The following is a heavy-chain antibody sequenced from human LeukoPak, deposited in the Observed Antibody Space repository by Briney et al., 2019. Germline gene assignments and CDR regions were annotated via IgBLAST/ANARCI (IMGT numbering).Heavy chain of an antibody. Sequence: GGSLRLSCAASGFTFDDYTMPWVRQAPGKGLEWVSLISWDGGSTYYADSVKGRFTISRDNSKNSLHLQMNSLRTEDTALYYCAKDSGPYSSSWPYYFDYWGQGTLVTVSS. J-gene: IGHJ4*02. D-gene: IGHD6-13*01. CDR2: ISWDGGST. V-gene: IGHV3-43*01. CDR1: GFTFDDYT. CDR3: AKDSGPYSSSWPYYFDY.